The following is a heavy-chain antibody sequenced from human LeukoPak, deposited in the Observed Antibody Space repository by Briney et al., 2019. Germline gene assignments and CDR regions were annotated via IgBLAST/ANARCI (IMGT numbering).Heavy chain of an antibody. V-gene: IGHV3-30-3*01. CDR3: ARNYPDGGGGRYFDWLPVF. CDR2: ISYDGSNK. J-gene: IGHJ4*02. D-gene: IGHD3-9*01. Sequence: GGSLRLSCAASGFTFSSYAMHWVRQAPGKGLEWVAVISYDGSNKYYADSVKGRFTISRDNSKNTLYLQMNSLRVEDTALYYCARNYPDGGGGRYFDWLPVFWGQGTLVTVSS. CDR1: GFTFSSYA.